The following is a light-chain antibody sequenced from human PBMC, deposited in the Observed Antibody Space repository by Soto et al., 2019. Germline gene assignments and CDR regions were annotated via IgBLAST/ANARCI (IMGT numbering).Light chain of an antibody. CDR3: HQYVRSPQT. CDR1: QSVSSNY. Sequence: EIVLTQSPGTLSLSPGERATLSCRASQSVSSNYLAWYQQKPGQAPRLLIYGASSRATGIPDRFGGSGSGTDFTLTISRLEPEDSAVYYCHQYVRSPQTFGQGNKVEIK. V-gene: IGKV3-20*01. CDR2: GAS. J-gene: IGKJ1*01.